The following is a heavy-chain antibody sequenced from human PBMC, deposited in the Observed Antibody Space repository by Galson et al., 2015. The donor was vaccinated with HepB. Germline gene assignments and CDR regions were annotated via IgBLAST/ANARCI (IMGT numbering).Heavy chain of an antibody. D-gene: IGHD6-13*01. CDR3: ARDWVLNGAAAAHFDY. CDR1: GYTFTSYG. Sequence: SVKVSCKASGYTFTSYGISWVRQAPGQGLEWMGWISAYNGNTNYAQKLQGRVTMTTDTSTSTAYMELRSLRSDDTAVYYCARDWVLNGAAAAHFDYWGQGTLVTVSS. CDR2: ISAYNGNT. V-gene: IGHV1-18*01. J-gene: IGHJ4*02.